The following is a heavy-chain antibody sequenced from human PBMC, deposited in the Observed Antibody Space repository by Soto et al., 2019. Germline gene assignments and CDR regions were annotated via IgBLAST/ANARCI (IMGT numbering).Heavy chain of an antibody. D-gene: IGHD7-27*01. CDR3: ARGRYCLTGRCFPNWFDS. V-gene: IGHV4-30-4*01. Sequence: SETLSLTCSVSGDSISNLDYFWAWIRQPPGQALEYIGYIYKSATTYYNPSFESRVTISVDTSKSQFSLNVTSVTAADTAVYFCARGRYCLTGRCFPNWFDSWGQGALVTVSS. CDR1: GDSISNLDYF. J-gene: IGHJ5*01. CDR2: IYKSATT.